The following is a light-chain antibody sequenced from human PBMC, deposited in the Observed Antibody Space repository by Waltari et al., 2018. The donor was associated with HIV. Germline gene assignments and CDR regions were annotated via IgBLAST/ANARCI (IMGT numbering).Light chain of an antibody. CDR1: QIVGNY. CDR3: QQRSNWPPFT. J-gene: IGKJ3*01. V-gene: IGKV3-11*01. CDR2: DAS. Sequence: EILLTQSPAPLSLFPGERAPLSCRASQIVGNYLAWYQQKAGQAPRLLIYDASNRATGITARFSGRGYGTDFTITISSLEPEDAALYHCQQRSNWPPFTFGPGTRVEI.